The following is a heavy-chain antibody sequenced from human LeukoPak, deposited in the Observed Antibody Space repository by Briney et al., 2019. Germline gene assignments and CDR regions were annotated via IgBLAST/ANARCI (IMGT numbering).Heavy chain of an antibody. J-gene: IGHJ4*02. CDR1: EFTFEDYG. CDR2: INWNGASI. Sequence: GGSLRLSCAASEFTFEDYGMSWVRHAPGKGLEWVSGINWNGASIGYADSVKGRFTISRDNAKNSLYLQMNSLRAEGTALYYCARADGDYFDYWGQGTLVTVSS. CDR3: ARADGDYFDY. V-gene: IGHV3-20*04. D-gene: IGHD4-17*01.